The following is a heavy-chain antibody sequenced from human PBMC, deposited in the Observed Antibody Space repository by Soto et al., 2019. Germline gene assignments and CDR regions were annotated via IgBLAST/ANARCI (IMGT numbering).Heavy chain of an antibody. J-gene: IGHJ4*02. V-gene: IGHV3-11*01. CDR3: AKPTVERSGYYFDY. CDR2: ISSSGSTI. Sequence: LRLSCAASGFTFSDYYMSWIRQAPGKGLEWVSYISSSGSTIYYADSVKGRFTISKDNAKNSLYLQMNSLRAEDTAVYYCAKPTVERSGYYFDYWGQGTLVTVSS. D-gene: IGHD1-1*01. CDR1: GFTFSDYY.